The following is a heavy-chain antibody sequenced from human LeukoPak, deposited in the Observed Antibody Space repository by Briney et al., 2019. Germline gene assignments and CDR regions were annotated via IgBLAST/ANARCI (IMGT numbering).Heavy chain of an antibody. CDR1: GGSISSYY. J-gene: IGHJ4*02. D-gene: IGHD5-12*01. CDR3: ARHVDSSGYSNVIFDY. CDR2: VFYSGST. V-gene: IGHV4-59*08. Sequence: SETLSLTCTVSGGSISSYYWSLIRQPPGKGLEWIGYVFYSGSTNYNPSLKSRITISVDTSKNQFSLKLSSVTAADTAVYYCARHVDSSGYSNVIFDYWGQGTLVTVSS.